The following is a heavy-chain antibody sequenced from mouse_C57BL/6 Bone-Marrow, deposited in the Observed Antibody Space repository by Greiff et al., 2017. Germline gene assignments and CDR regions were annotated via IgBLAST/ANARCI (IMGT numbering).Heavy chain of an antibody. D-gene: IGHD2-4*01. CDR1: GYTFTSYW. CDR3: AREEAYDSDY. Sequence: QVQLLQPGAELVKPGASVMMSCKASGYTFTSYWITWVKQRPGQGLEWIGDIYPGSGSTNYNEKFKSKATLTVDTSSSTAYMQLSSLTSEDSAVYYCAREEAYDSDYWGQGTTLTVSS. J-gene: IGHJ2*01. CDR2: IYPGSGST. V-gene: IGHV1-55*01.